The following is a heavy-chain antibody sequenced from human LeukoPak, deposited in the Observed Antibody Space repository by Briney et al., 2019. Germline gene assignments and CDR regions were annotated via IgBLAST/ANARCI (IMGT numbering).Heavy chain of an antibody. CDR3: ARGSIIQLHFTYWSVGDY. J-gene: IGHJ4*02. V-gene: IGHV1-18*01. D-gene: IGHD5-18*01. Sequence: ASVKVSFKASGYTFTSYGISWVRQAPGQGLEWMGWISAYNGNTNYAQKLQGRVTMTTDTSTSTAYMELRSLRSDDTAVYYCARGSIIQLHFTYWSVGDYWGQGTLVTVSS. CDR1: GYTFTSYG. CDR2: ISAYNGNT.